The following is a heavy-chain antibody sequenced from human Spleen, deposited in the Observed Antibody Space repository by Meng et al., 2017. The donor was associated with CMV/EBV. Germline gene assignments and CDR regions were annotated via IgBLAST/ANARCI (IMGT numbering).Heavy chain of an antibody. CDR1: GWSIVSYD. Sequence: QGRLQESGPGLVKPSQPLSRTCTVSGWSIVSYDWSWIRQPAGKGLEWIGRIYTSGSTNYNPSLKSRVTMSVDTSKNQFSLKLSSVTAADTAVYYCARVGPNPYCSGGSCYPYYFDYWGQGTLVTVSS. CDR3: ARVGPNPYCSGGSCYPYYFDY. J-gene: IGHJ4*02. V-gene: IGHV4-4*07. CDR2: IYTSGST. D-gene: IGHD2-15*01.